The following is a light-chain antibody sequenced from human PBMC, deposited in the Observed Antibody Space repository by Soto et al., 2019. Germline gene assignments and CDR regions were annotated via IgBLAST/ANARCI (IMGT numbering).Light chain of an antibody. CDR3: QVWESSSNQYV. CDR1: KVGSKS. V-gene: IGLV3-21*02. J-gene: IGLJ1*01. CDR2: DDT. Sequence: SYELTQPPSVSVSPGQTARISCGGNKVGSKSVHWYQQKPGQAPVLVVHDDTDRPSGIPKRFSGSKSVNTATLIISRVEVGDEADYYCQVWESSSNQYVFGTGTKVTVL.